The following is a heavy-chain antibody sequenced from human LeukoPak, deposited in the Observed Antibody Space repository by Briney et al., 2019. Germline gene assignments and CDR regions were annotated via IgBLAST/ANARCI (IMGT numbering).Heavy chain of an antibody. V-gene: IGHV3-7*03. Sequence: QTGGSLRLSCAASGFTFSSYWMSWVRQAPGKGLEWVANIKQDGSEKYYVDSVKGRFTISRDNAKNSLYLQMNSLRAEDTAVYYCARDRSVTTNKYYYGMDVWGQGTTVTVSS. CDR2: IKQDGSEK. J-gene: IGHJ6*02. D-gene: IGHD4-11*01. CDR3: ARDRSVTTNKYYYGMDV. CDR1: GFTFSSYW.